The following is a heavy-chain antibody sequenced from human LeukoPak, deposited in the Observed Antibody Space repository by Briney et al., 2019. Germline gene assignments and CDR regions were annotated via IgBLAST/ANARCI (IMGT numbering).Heavy chain of an antibody. D-gene: IGHD1-26*01. CDR2: INHSGST. Sequence: PSETLSLTCAVYGGSFSGYYWSWIRQPPGKGLEWIGEINHSGSTNYNPSFKSRVTISVDTSKNQFSLKLSSVTAADTAVYYCARGWELRGWFDPWGQGTLVTVSA. V-gene: IGHV4-34*01. CDR1: GGSFSGYY. CDR3: ARGWELRGWFDP. J-gene: IGHJ5*02.